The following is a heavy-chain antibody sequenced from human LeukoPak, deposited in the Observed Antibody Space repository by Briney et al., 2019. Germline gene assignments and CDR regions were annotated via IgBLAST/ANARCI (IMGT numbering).Heavy chain of an antibody. Sequence: SVKVSCKASGYTFTGYYMHWVQQAPGQGLEWMGWINPNSGGTNYAQKFQGRVTMTRDTSISTAYMELSRLRSDDTAVYYCARAMTTVTLGDYWGQGTLVTVSS. V-gene: IGHV1-2*02. J-gene: IGHJ4*02. CDR1: GYTFTGYY. D-gene: IGHD4-17*01. CDR3: ARAMTTVTLGDY. CDR2: INPNSGGT.